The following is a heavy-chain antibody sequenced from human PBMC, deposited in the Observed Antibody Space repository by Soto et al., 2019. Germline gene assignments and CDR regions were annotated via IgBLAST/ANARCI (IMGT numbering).Heavy chain of an antibody. CDR2: IYYSGST. CDR1: GGSISSSSYY. CDR3: ASPKIAFYNWFDP. Sequence: QLQLQESGPGLVKPSETLSLTRTVSGGSISSSSYYWGWIRQPPGKGLEWIGSIYYSGSTYYNPSLKSRVTISVDTSKSQFSLKLTSVTAADTAVYYCASPKIAFYNWFDPWGQGTLVTVSS. V-gene: IGHV4-39*01. J-gene: IGHJ5*02. D-gene: IGHD3-3*02.